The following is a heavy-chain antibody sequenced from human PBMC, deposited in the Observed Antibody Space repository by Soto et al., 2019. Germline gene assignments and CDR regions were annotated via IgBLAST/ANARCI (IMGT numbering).Heavy chain of an antibody. CDR1: GFTFSSYS. J-gene: IGHJ4*02. Sequence: VGSLRLSCAASGFTFSSYSMNWVRQAPGKGLEWVSSISSSSSYIYYADSVKGRFTISRDNAKNSLYLQMNSLRAEDTAVYYCARGSAYGDYDDYWGQGTLVTVSS. CDR2: ISSSSSYI. D-gene: IGHD4-17*01. CDR3: ARGSAYGDYDDY. V-gene: IGHV3-21*01.